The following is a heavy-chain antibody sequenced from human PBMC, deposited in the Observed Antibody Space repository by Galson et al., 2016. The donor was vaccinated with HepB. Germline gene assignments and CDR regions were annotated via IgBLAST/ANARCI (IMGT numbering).Heavy chain of an antibody. J-gene: IGHJ6*02. CDR3: ARQLRTDRATRGVDV. CDR2: VYYSGSQ. V-gene: IGHV4-31*03. Sequence: TLSLTCSVSGGSITSRAYYWTWIRQHPGRGLEWIGYVYYSGSQLNPSLNSRLSISVDASKNLFSLNLSSVTAADTAVYYCARQLRTDRATRGVDVWGQGTTVIVSS. CDR1: GGSITSRAYY. D-gene: IGHD1-1*01.